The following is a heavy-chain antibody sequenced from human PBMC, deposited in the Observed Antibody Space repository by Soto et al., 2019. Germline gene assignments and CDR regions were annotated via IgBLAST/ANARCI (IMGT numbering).Heavy chain of an antibody. Sequence: GGSLRLSCAASGFTFSSYAMSWVRQAQGKGLEWVSAISGSGGSTYYADSVKGRFTISRDNSKNTLYLQMNSLRAEDTAVYYCAKDSGWLPGGDAFDIWGQGTMVTVSS. CDR1: GFTFSSYA. CDR2: ISGSGGST. V-gene: IGHV3-23*01. J-gene: IGHJ3*02. D-gene: IGHD5-12*01. CDR3: AKDSGWLPGGDAFDI.